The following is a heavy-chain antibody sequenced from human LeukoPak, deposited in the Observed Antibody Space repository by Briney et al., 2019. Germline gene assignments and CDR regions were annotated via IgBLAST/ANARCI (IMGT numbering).Heavy chain of an antibody. V-gene: IGHV3-74*01. CDR1: GFTFSDYW. D-gene: IGHD3-16*01. CDR3: ARLRWGGLYYFDS. Sequence: GGSLRLSCAASGFTFSDYWMHWVRQAPGKGLVEVSRINSDGRITSYADSVKGRFTISRDNAKNTLYLQMNSLRAEDTAVYYCARLRWGGLYYFDSWGQGTLVTVSS. CDR2: INSDGRIT. J-gene: IGHJ4*02.